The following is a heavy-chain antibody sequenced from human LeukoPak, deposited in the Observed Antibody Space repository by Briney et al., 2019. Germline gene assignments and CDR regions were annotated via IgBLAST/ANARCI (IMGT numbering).Heavy chain of an antibody. CDR1: DGSIISSSYY. V-gene: IGHV4-39*07. CDR2: IYYSGST. J-gene: IGHJ5*02. D-gene: IGHD6-13*01. CDR3: ARVLAAAALNWFDP. Sequence: SETLSLTCTVSDGSIISSSYYWGWIRQPPGKGLDWIGSIYYSGSTYYNPSLKSRVTISVDTSKNQFSLKLSSVTAADTAVYYCARVLAAAALNWFDPWGQGTLVTVSS.